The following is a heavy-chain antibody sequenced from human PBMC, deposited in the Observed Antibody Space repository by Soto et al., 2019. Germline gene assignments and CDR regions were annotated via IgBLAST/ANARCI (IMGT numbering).Heavy chain of an antibody. J-gene: IGHJ4*02. V-gene: IGHV4-31*03. Sequence: SETLSLTCTVSGGSISSGGYYWSWIRQHPGKGLEWIGYIYYSGSTYYNPSLKSRVTISVDTSKNQFSLKLSSVTAADTAVYYCARDPKDTGNFDYWGQGTLVTV. D-gene: IGHD1-26*01. CDR1: GGSISSGGYY. CDR3: ARDPKDTGNFDY. CDR2: IYYSGST.